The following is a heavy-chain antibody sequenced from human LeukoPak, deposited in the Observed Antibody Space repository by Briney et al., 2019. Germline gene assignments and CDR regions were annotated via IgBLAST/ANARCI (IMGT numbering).Heavy chain of an antibody. D-gene: IGHD4-17*01. CDR1: GGTFTSYG. CDR2: ISAYNGNT. J-gene: IGHJ5*02. Sequence: ASVKVSCKASGGTFTSYGISWVRQAPGQGLEWMGWISAYNGNTNYAQKLQGRVTMTTDTSTSTAYMELRSLRSDDTAVYYCARTSIYGDYPTSLNWFDPWGQGTLVTVSS. V-gene: IGHV1-18*01. CDR3: ARTSIYGDYPTSLNWFDP.